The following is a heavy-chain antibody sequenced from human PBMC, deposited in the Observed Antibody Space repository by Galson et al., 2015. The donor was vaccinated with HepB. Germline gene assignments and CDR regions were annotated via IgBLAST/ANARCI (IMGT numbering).Heavy chain of an antibody. J-gene: IGHJ5*02. V-gene: IGHV1-18*01. Sequence: SVKVSCKASGYTFSSYSITWVRQAPGQGLEWMGWINTYNRNMNLSRKFQGRVTMTTDTSTSTAFMEVRSLRSDDTAVYYCARGAFVVVVDSIQNNWFGPWGQGTLVTVSS. CDR1: GYTFSSYS. CDR2: INTYNRNM. CDR3: ARGAFVVVVDSIQNNWFGP. D-gene: IGHD2-15*01.